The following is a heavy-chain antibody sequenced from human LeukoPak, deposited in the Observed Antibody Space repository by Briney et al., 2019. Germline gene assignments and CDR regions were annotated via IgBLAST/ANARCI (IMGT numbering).Heavy chain of an antibody. CDR3: ARTYYYDSSGYDAFDI. V-gene: IGHV4-38-2*02. CDR2: IYRSGST. CDR1: GYSINSGYY. D-gene: IGHD3-22*01. J-gene: IGHJ3*02. Sequence: SETLSLTCTVSGYSINSGYYWVWIRQPPGKGLEWIGSIYRSGSTNYNPSLKSRVTISVDTSKNQFSLKLSSVTAADTAVYYCARTYYYDSSGYDAFDIWGQGTMVTVSS.